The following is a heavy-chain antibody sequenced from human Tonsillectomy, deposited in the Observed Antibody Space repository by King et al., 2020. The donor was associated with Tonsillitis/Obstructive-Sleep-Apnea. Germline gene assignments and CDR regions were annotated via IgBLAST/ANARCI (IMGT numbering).Heavy chain of an antibody. CDR1: GFTFSSYA. J-gene: IGHJ6*03. CDR2: ISYDGSNK. D-gene: IGHD2-15*01. Sequence: VQLVESGGGVVQPGRSLRLSCAASGFTFSSYAMHWVRQAPGKGLEWVAVISYDGSNKYYADSVKGRFTISRDNSKNTVYLQMNSLRAEDTAVYYCARPPTYCSGGSCYSWYYYYMDVWGKGTTVTVSS. V-gene: IGHV3-30*04. CDR3: ARPPTYCSGGSCYSWYYYYMDV.